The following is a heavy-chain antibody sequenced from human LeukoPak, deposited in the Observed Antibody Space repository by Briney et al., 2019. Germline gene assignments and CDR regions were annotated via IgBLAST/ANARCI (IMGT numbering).Heavy chain of an antibody. CDR2: IKQDGSEK. J-gene: IGHJ6*03. Sequence: GGSLRLSCAASGFTFSHYWMTWVRQAPGKGLESVANIKQDGSEKYYVDSVKGRFTISRDNAKNSLYLQMNSLRAEDTAVYYCAKDPNYYYMDVWGKGTTVTVSS. CDR3: AKDPNYYYMDV. CDR1: GFTFSHYW. V-gene: IGHV3-7*03.